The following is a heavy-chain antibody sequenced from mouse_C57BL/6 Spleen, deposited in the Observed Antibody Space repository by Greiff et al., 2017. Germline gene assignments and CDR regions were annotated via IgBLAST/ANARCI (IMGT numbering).Heavy chain of an antibody. CDR1: GYTFTSYW. V-gene: IGHV1-69*01. D-gene: IGHD1-1*01. J-gene: IGHJ2*01. CDR3: ARDYGSSPDY. Sequence: VQLQQPGAELVMPGASVKLSCKASGYTFTSYWMHWVKQRPGQGLEWIGEIDPSDSYTNYNQKFKGKSTLTVDKSSSTAYMQLSSLTSEDSAVYYCARDYGSSPDYWGQGTTLIVSS. CDR2: IDPSDSYT.